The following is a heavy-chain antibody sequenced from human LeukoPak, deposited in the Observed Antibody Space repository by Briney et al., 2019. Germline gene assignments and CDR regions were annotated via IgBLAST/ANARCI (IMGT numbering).Heavy chain of an antibody. Sequence: GGSLRLSCAVSGFTFETYWMSWLRQAPGKGPEWVANIKNDESDKYYLDSVKGRFTISRDNAKNLLYLQLNSLRVEDTAFYYCSKPLAVGGYWYFDVWGRGTLVTVSS. J-gene: IGHJ2*01. CDR2: IKNDESDK. D-gene: IGHD6-19*01. CDR1: GFTFETYW. CDR3: SKPLAVGGYWYFDV. V-gene: IGHV3-7*01.